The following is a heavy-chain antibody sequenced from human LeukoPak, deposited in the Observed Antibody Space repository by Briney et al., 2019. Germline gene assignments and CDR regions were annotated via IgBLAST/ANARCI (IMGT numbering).Heavy chain of an antibody. D-gene: IGHD3-22*01. J-gene: IGHJ1*01. CDR1: GFTFSNAW. CDR2: IKRKTDGGTT. V-gene: IGHV3-15*01. Sequence: GGSLRLSCVASGFTFSNAWMSWVRQAPGKGLEWVGRIKRKTDGGTTDYTAPVKGRFTISRDDSKNTLYLQMNSLKTEDTAVYYCTTEIRNYYDSSGYFRYFQHWGQGTLVTVSS. CDR3: TTEIRNYYDSSGYFRYFQH.